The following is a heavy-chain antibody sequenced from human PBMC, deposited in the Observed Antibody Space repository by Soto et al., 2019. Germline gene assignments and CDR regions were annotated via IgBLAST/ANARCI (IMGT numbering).Heavy chain of an antibody. J-gene: IGHJ6*02. CDR3: ARGAGSGWYGRYYYYGMDV. Sequence: SQTLSLTCAISGDSVSSSSAAWNWIRQSPSRGLEWLGRTYYRSKWYNDYAVSVKSRITITPDTSKNQFSLQLNSVTPEDTAVYYCARGAGSGWYGRYYYYGMDVWGQGTTVTVSS. V-gene: IGHV6-1*01. CDR1: GDSVSSSSAA. CDR2: TYYRSKWYN. D-gene: IGHD6-19*01.